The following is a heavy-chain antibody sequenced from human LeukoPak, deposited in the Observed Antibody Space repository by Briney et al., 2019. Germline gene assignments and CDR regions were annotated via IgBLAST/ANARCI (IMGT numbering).Heavy chain of an antibody. D-gene: IGHD1-26*01. CDR1: GGSISSGGYY. CDR3: ARDHGRATLNYYGMDV. Sequence: PSQTLSLTCTVSGGSISSGGYYWSWIRQHPGKGLEWIGYIYYSGSIYYNPSLKSRVTISVDTSKNQFSLKLSSVTAADTAVYYCARDHGRATLNYYGMDVWGQGTTVTVSS. J-gene: IGHJ6*02. V-gene: IGHV4-31*03. CDR2: IYYSGSI.